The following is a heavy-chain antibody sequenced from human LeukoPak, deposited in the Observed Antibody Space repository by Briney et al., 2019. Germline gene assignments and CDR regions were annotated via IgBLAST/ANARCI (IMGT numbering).Heavy chain of an antibody. CDR3: ARAPSEIGGYYPEYFRH. Sequence: GGSLRLFCAASGFTFSSYWMHWVRQAPGKGLVWVSRIKSDGRTNYADSVKGRFTISRDNAKKPVSLQMNSLRAEDTGVYYCARAPSEIGGYYPEYFRHWGQGTLVTVSS. CDR1: GFTFSSYW. D-gene: IGHD3-22*01. CDR2: IKSDGRT. J-gene: IGHJ1*01. V-gene: IGHV3-74*01.